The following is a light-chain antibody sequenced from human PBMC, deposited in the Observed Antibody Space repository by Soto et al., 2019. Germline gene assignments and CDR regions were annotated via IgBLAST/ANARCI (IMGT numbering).Light chain of an antibody. CDR1: SSSIGSNT. CDR3: ATWDDSLNGQVV. CDR2: NNN. V-gene: IGLV1-44*01. J-gene: IGLJ2*01. Sequence: QSVLTQPPSASGTPGQRVTISCSGSSSSIGSNTVNWYQQLPGTAPKVLIYNNNQRPSGVPDRFSGSKSGTSASLAISGLQSEDEADYYCATWDDSLNGQVVFGGGTKLTVL.